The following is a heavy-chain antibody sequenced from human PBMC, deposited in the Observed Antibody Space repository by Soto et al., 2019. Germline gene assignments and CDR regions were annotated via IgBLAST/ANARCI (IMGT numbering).Heavy chain of an antibody. J-gene: IGHJ5*02. CDR3: ARVLTIEVAGRGNWFDP. CDR2: IYPGDSDT. CDR1: GYSFTSYW. Sequence: PGESLKISCKGSGYSFTSYWIGWVRQMPGKGLEWMGIIYPGDSDTRYSPSFQGQVTISADKSISTAYLQWSSLKASDTAMYYCARVLTIEVAGRGNWFDPWGQGTLVTVSS. D-gene: IGHD6-19*01. V-gene: IGHV5-51*01.